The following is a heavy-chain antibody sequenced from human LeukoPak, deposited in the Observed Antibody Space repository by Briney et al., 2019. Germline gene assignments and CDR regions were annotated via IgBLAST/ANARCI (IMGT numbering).Heavy chain of an antibody. V-gene: IGHV4-59*01. CDR1: GGSISSYY. CDR2: IDYRGTT. Sequence: PSETLSLTCTVSGGSISSYYWSWIRQPPGKGLEWIAYIDYRGTTNYNPSLKSRVTISVDPSKSQFSLRLSSVTAADTAVYYCARGWGYCSGGNCYFTYFDYWGQGALVTVSS. J-gene: IGHJ4*02. CDR3: ARGWGYCSGGNCYFTYFDY. D-gene: IGHD2-15*01.